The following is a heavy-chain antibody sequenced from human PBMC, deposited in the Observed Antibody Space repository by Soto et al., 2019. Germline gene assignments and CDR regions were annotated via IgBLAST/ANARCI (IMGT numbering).Heavy chain of an antibody. CDR1: GFTFSSYG. CDR3: AKAEDDQYYLDY. CDR2: ISYDGRNK. Sequence: QVQLVESGGGVVQPGRSLRLSCAASGFTFSSYGMHWVRQAPGKGLEWVAVISYDGRNKYYVDSVKGRFTISRDNSKNTMYLQMNSLRTEDTAVYYCAKAEDDQYYLDYWGQGTLVTVSS. J-gene: IGHJ4*02. V-gene: IGHV3-30*18.